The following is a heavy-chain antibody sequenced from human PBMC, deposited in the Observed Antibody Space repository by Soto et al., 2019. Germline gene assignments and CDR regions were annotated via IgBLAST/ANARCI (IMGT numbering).Heavy chain of an antibody. CDR2: INSDGSST. CDR3: TGVAVADTRYSWFDP. J-gene: IGHJ5*02. CDR1: GFTFSSFW. V-gene: IGHV3-74*01. D-gene: IGHD6-19*01. Sequence: GGSLRLSCEGSGFTFSSFWMHWVRQAPGKELVWVSRINSDGSSTDYADSVKGRFTISRDNAKNTLYLQMNSLRVEDTAVYYCTGVAVADTRYSWFDPWGRGTLVTVSS.